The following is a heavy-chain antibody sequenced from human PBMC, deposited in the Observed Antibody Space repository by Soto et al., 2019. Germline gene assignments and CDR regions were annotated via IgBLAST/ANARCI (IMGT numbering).Heavy chain of an antibody. CDR2: ISSSGSTI. CDR1: GFTFSSYE. D-gene: IGHD3-3*01. J-gene: IGHJ5*02. CDR3: ARGLRFLDRRFDP. V-gene: IGHV3-48*03. Sequence: PGGSLRLSCAASGFTFSSYEMNWVRQAPGKGLEWVSYISSSGSTIYYADSVKGRFTISRDNAKNSLYLQMNSLRAEDTAVYYCARGLRFLDRRFDPWGQGTLVTVSS.